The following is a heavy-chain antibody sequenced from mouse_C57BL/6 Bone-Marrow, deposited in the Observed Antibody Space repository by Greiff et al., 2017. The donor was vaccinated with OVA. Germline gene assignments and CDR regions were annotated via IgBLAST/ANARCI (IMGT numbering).Heavy chain of an antibody. CDR2: ISGGGGNT. Sequence: LQQSGGGLVKPGGSLKLSCAASGFTFSSYTMSWVRQTPEKRLEWVATISGGGGNTYYPDSVKGRFTISRDNAKNTLYLRMSSLRSEDTALYYCAENGRLDYWGKGTTLTVSS. CDR3: AENGRLDY. CDR1: GFTFSSYT. D-gene: IGHD1-2*01. J-gene: IGHJ2*01. V-gene: IGHV5-9*01.